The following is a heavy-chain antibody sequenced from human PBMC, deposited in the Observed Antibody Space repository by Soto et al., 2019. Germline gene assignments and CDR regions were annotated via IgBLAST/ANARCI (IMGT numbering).Heavy chain of an antibody. J-gene: IGHJ3*02. V-gene: IGHV1-69*06. D-gene: IGHD3-3*01. CDR1: GGTFSSYA. CDR2: IIPIFGTA. CDR3: ARVEWVTSRAFDI. Sequence: GASVKVSCKASGGTFSSYAISWVRQAPGQGLEWMGGIIPIFGTANYAQKFQGRVTITADKSTSTAYMELSSLRSEDTAVYYCARVEWVTSRAFDIWGHGTMVTVSS.